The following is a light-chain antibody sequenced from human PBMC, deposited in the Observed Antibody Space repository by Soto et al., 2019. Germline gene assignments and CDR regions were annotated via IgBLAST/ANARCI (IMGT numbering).Light chain of an antibody. CDR1: QSVSSY. V-gene: IGKV3-11*01. Sequence: EIVLKQSPATLSLSPGERATLSCRASQSVSSYLAWYQQKPGQAPGLLIYDASNRATCIPARFSGSGSETAFTLTISSLEPEVCAVYYCQPRSNWPPTWTFGQAIKLEIK. CDR2: DAS. J-gene: IGKJ1*01. CDR3: QPRSNWPPTWT.